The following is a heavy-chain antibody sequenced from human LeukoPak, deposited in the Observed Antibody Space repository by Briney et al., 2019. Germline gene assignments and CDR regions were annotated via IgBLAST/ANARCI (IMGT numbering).Heavy chain of an antibody. D-gene: IGHD3-3*01. CDR2: IYYSGST. Sequence: PSETLSLTCTVSGGSISSGDYYWSWTRQPPGKGLEWIGYIYYSGSTYYNPSLKSRVTISVDTSKNQFSLKLSSVTAADTAVYYCARDLTYYDFWSGYYTGMGLYDYWGQGTLVTVSS. CDR1: GGSISSGDYY. V-gene: IGHV4-30-4*08. CDR3: ARDLTYYDFWSGYYTGMGLYDY. J-gene: IGHJ4*02.